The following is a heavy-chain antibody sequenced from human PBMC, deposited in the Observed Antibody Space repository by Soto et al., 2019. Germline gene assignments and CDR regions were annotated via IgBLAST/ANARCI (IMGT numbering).Heavy chain of an antibody. D-gene: IGHD3-3*01. CDR2: LNPDSGDT. CDR1: GYTFSSYH. J-gene: IGHJ4*02. CDR3: AVGASVFLSGRNYVGLFYY. Sequence: AASVKVSCKASGYTFSSYHINWVRQATGQGLEWMGWLNPDSGDTGYSQKFRGRVTMTRNTSISTAYMEVSSLRFEDTAVYYCAVGASVFLSGRNYVGLFYYCGQGYPVTV. V-gene: IGHV1-8*01.